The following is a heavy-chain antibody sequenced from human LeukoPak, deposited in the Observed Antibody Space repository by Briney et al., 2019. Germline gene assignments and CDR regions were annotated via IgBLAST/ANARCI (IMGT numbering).Heavy chain of an antibody. D-gene: IGHD2-15*01. CDR3: ARDPATPGYFDY. CDR1: GGSISSYY. J-gene: IGHJ4*02. Sequence: SETLSLTCTVAGGSISSYYWSWIRQPAGNGLEWIGRIYTSGSTNYNPSLKSRVTMSVDTSKNQFSLKLSSVTAADTAVYYCARDPATPGYFDYWGQGTLVTVSS. V-gene: IGHV4-4*07. CDR2: IYTSGST.